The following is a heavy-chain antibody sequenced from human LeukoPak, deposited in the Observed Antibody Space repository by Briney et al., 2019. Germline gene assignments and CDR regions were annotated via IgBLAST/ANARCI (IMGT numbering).Heavy chain of an antibody. V-gene: IGHV1-8*03. CDR3: ARSYVPDFWSGSESYYMDV. CDR2: MNPYSGNT. CDR1: GYTFTSYD. Sequence: ASVEVSCKASGYTFTSYDINWVRQATGQGLEWMGWMNPYSGNTGYAQKFQGRVTITRNTSISTAYMELSSLRSEDTAVYYCARSYVPDFWSGSESYYMDVWGKGTTVTVSS. J-gene: IGHJ6*03. D-gene: IGHD3-3*01.